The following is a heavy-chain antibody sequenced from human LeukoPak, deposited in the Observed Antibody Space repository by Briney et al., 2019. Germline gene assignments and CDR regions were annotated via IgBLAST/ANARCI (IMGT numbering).Heavy chain of an antibody. CDR3: ARDRGVPYYFDN. V-gene: IGHV1-2*02. CDR2: INLNSGGT. Sequence: ASVKVSCKASGYTFTAYYIHWVRQAPGQGLEWMGWINLNSGGTNFAQEFQGRVTLTRDTSISTAYMELARLRPDDTAVYYCARDRGVPYYFDNWSQGTLVTVSS. J-gene: IGHJ4*02. CDR1: GYTFTAYY.